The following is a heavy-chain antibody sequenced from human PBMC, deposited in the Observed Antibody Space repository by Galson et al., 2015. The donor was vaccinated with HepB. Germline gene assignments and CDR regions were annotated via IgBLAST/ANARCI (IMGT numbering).Heavy chain of an antibody. D-gene: IGHD6-13*01. CDR2: IKQDGSEK. CDR3: ARECREQAAAGYYYYYYGMDV. Sequence: LRLSCAASGFTFSSYWMSWVRQAPGKGLEWVANIKQDGSEKYYVDSVKGRFTISRDNAKNSLYLQMNSLRAEDTAVYYCARECREQAAAGYYYYYYGMDVWGQGTTVTVSS. J-gene: IGHJ6*02. V-gene: IGHV3-7*03. CDR1: GFTFSSYW.